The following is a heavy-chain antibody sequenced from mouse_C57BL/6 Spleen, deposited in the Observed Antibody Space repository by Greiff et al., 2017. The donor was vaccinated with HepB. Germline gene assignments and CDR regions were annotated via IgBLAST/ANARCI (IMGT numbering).Heavy chain of an antibody. CDR3: ARIYYDYDGHFDV. D-gene: IGHD2-4*01. Sequence: ESGPGLVKPSQSLSLTCSVTGYSITSGYYWNWIRQFPGNKLEWMGYISYDGSNNYNPSLKNRISITRDTSKNQFFLKLNSVTTEDTATYYCARIYYDYDGHFDVWAQGPRSPSPQ. V-gene: IGHV3-6*01. CDR2: ISYDGSN. J-gene: IGHJ1*03. CDR1: GYSITSGYY.